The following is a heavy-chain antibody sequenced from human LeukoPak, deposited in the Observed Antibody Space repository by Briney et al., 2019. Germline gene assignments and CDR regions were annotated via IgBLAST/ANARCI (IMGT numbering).Heavy chain of an antibody. V-gene: IGHV4-39*01. Sequence: SETLSLTCSVSSGSISSSNYYWGWIRRPPGKGLEWIGTIYYSGSTYYNPSLKSRVTISVDTSKSQCSLNLKSVTAADTAVYYCARLLKDEASDYPRYLDYWGQGTLVTVSS. D-gene: IGHD3-16*01. J-gene: IGHJ4*02. CDR2: IYYSGST. CDR1: SGSISSSNYY. CDR3: ARLLKDEASDYPRYLDY.